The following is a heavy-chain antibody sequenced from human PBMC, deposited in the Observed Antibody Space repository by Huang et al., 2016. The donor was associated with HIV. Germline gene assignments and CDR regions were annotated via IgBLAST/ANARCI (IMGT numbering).Heavy chain of an antibody. CDR3: ARSAYGDLDY. CDR2: MKPNTGNT. J-gene: IGHJ4*02. CDR1: GYTFTNYD. D-gene: IGHD4-17*01. Sequence: QVHLVQTGAEVKKTGASVKVSCKASGYTFTNYDINWVRQAPGRGLEWMGWMKPNTGNTGFAQSFQGRVTMTRKTSITTAYMELTSLTSEDTAVYYCARSAYGDLDYWGLGTLVIVSS. V-gene: IGHV1-8*02.